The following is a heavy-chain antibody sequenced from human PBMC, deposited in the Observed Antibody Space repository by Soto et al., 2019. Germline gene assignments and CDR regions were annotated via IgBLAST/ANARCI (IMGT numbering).Heavy chain of an antibody. D-gene: IGHD2-21*01. J-gene: IGHJ4*02. CDR1: GFTFSSYS. Sequence: RGPLRLSCVASGFTFSSYSMHWVRQSPGKGLEYLSHVSGCVVIIYYADSVKVRFTIDRDNHKNMLYLQMVSLGPDDSAVYYCVKSRGGDNYDFFDWGQGTLVTVSS. V-gene: IGHV3-64D*06. CDR2: VSGCVVII. CDR3: VKSRGGDNYDFFD.